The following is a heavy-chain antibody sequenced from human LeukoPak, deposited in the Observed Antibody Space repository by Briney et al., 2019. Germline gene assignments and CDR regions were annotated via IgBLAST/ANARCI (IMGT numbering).Heavy chain of an antibody. V-gene: IGHV4-59*01. CDR1: GGSISSYY. D-gene: IGHD3-3*01. CDR3: ARLDYDFWSGYLGALDY. Sequence: SETLSLTCTVSGGSISSYYWSWIRQPPGKGLEWIGYIYYSGSTNYNPSLKSRVTISVDTSKNQFSLKLSSVTAADTAVYYCARLDYDFWSGYLGALDYWGQGTLVTVSS. CDR2: IYYSGST. J-gene: IGHJ4*02.